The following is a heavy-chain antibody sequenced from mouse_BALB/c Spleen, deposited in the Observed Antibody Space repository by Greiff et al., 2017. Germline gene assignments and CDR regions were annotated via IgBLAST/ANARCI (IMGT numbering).Heavy chain of an antibody. CDR2: ISSGGGST. D-gene: IGHD1-1*01. CDR3: ARQTDYYVYAMDY. Sequence: EVQVVESGGGLVKPGGSLKLSCAASGFAFSSYDMSWVRQTPEKRLEWVAYISSGGGSTYYPDTVKGRFTISRDNAKNTLYLQMSSLKSEDTAMYYCARQTDYYVYAMDYWGQGTSVTVSS. CDR1: GFAFSSYD. V-gene: IGHV5-12-1*01. J-gene: IGHJ4*01.